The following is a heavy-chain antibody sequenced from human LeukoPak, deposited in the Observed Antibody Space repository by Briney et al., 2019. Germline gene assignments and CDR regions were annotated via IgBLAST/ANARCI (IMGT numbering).Heavy chain of an antibody. Sequence: ASVKVSCKASGYTFTGYYMHWVRQAPGQGLEWMGWINPNGGGTNYAQQFQGRVTMTSDTSISTAYMEPSSLRSDDTAVYYCARDSYSGSYYYWGQGTLVTVSS. V-gene: IGHV1-2*02. CDR3: ARDSYSGSYYY. CDR2: INPNGGGT. J-gene: IGHJ4*02. D-gene: IGHD1-26*01. CDR1: GYTFTGYY.